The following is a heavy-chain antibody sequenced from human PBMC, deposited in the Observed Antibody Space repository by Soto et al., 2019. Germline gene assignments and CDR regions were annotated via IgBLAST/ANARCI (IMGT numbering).Heavy chain of an antibody. Sequence: QVQLVESGGGVVQPGRSLRLSCAASGFTFISYGMHWVRQAPGKWLEWVAVISYDGSNKHYADSVKGRFTISRDNSKPSVYLQLYSRTTDDTAVYYGRVSRYYQPNYYYYGSDVWGRGTTFTVAS. CDR1: GFTFISYG. V-gene: IGHV3-30*03. CDR2: ISYDGSNK. CDR3: RVSRYYQPNYYYYGSDV. D-gene: IGHD3-22*01. J-gene: IGHJ6*04.